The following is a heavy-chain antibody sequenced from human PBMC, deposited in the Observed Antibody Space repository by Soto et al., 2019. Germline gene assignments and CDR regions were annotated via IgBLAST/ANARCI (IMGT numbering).Heavy chain of an antibody. CDR1: GGTFSSYA. CDR2: IIPIFGTA. CDR3: AHSCSTSCLNYYYYYGMDV. D-gene: IGHD2-2*01. Sequence: SVKVSCKASGGTFSSYAISWVRQAPGQGLEWMGGIIPIFGTANYAQKFQGRVTITADESTSTAYMELSSLRSEDTAVYYCAHSCSTSCLNYYYYYGMDVWGQGTMVTVSS. J-gene: IGHJ6*02. V-gene: IGHV1-69*13.